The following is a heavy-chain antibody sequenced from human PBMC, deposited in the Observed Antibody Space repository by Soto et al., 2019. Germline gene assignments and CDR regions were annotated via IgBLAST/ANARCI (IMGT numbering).Heavy chain of an antibody. CDR2: IYYSGST. V-gene: IGHV4-59*01. CDR3: ARGHYGGPSPFDY. CDR1: GGSISSYY. Sequence: SETLSLTCTVSGGSISSYYWSWIRQPPGKGLEWIGYIYYSGSTNYNPSLKSRVTISVDTSKNQFSLKLSSVTAADTAVYYCARGHYGGPSPFDYWGQGTLVTVSS. D-gene: IGHD4-17*01. J-gene: IGHJ4*02.